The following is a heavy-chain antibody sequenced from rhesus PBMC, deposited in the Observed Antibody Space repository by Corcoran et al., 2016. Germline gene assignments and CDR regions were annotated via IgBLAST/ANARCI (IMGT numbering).Heavy chain of an antibody. D-gene: IGHD4-29*01. CDR3: ARHRTVAATFDY. Sequence: QVQLQASGPGLVKPSETLSLTCAVSGGSLRDSSYWNWHHQPPRKGLEWIGNIYGNSASTYYNPSLKSRVTISKDTSKNQFFLKLSSVTAADTAVYYCARHRTVAATFDYWGQGVLVTVSS. V-gene: IGHV4S9*01. CDR2: IYGNSAST. CDR1: GGSLRDSSY. J-gene: IGHJ4*01.